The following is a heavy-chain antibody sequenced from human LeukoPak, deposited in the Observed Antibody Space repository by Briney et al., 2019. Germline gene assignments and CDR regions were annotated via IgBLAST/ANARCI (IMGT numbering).Heavy chain of an antibody. D-gene: IGHD2-2*01. CDR2: IYSGGST. V-gene: IGHV3-66*01. CDR3: ARDGSFVVVPANRPTYWYFDL. Sequence: GGSLRLSCAASEFTVSSNYMSWVRQAPGKGLEWVSVIYSGGSTYYADSVKGRFTISRDNSKNTLYLQMNSLRAEDTAVYYCARDGSFVVVPANRPTYWYFDLWGRGTLVTVSS. CDR1: EFTVSSNY. J-gene: IGHJ2*01.